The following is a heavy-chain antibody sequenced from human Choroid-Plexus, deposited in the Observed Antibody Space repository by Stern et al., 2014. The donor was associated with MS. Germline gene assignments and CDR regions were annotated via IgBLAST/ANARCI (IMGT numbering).Heavy chain of an antibody. Sequence: VQLVESGGGVVQPGRPLRLSCVASGFTLGSCAMHWVRQAPGKGLERVAGVSYDGSNKYYADSVKGRFTISRDNSQNTLYIQMSSLRPEDTAVYYCAKDRQYLTYFFDHWGQGSLVTVSS. J-gene: IGHJ5*02. CDR1: GFTLGSCA. CDR2: VSYDGSNK. CDR3: AKDRQYLTYFFDH. D-gene: IGHD2/OR15-2a*01. V-gene: IGHV3-30*18.